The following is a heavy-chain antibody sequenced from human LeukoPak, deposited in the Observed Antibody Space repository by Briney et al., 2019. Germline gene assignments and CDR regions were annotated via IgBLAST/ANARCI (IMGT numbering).Heavy chain of an antibody. J-gene: IGHJ6*03. CDR1: GGTFSSYA. Sequence: RASVKVSCKASGGTFSSYAISWVRQAPGQGLEWMGGIIPIFGTANYAQKFQGRVTITADESTSTAYMELSSLRSEDTAVYYCARDRLDYYYYYYMDVWGKGTTVTISS. V-gene: IGHV1-69*13. CDR3: ARDRLDYYYYYYMDV. CDR2: IIPIFGTA.